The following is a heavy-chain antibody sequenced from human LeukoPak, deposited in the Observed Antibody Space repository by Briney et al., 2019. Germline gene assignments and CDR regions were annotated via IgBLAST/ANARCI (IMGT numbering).Heavy chain of an antibody. CDR2: ISGSGDTT. CDR3: AKTRSNSWYFDY. J-gene: IGHJ4*02. Sequence: AGGSLRLSCAASGFTFSSYGMSWVRQAPGKGLEWVSTISGSGDTTYDADSVKGRFTVSRDNSKNAVYLQMSSLRAEDTAVYYCAKTRSNSWYFDYWGQGTLVTVSS. D-gene: IGHD6-13*01. CDR1: GFTFSSYG. V-gene: IGHV3-23*01.